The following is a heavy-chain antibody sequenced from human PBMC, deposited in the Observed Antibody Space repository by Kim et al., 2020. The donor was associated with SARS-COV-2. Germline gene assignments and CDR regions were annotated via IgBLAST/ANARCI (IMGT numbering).Heavy chain of an antibody. CDR2: IKSKTDGGTT. J-gene: IGHJ4*02. V-gene: IGHV3-15*01. Sequence: GGSLRLSCAASGFTFSNAWMSWVRQAPGKGLEWVGRIKSKTDGGTTDYAAPVKGRFTISRDDSKNTLYLQMNSLKTEDTAVYYCTTGAQHYDFWSGYYAPLEFDYWGQGTPVTVSS. CDR3: TTGAQHYDFWSGYYAPLEFDY. D-gene: IGHD3-3*01. CDR1: GFTFSNAW.